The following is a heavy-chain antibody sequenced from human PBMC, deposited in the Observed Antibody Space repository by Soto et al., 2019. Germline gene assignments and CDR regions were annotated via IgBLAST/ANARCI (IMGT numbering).Heavy chain of an antibody. CDR1: GYTFTSYG. CDR2: ISAYNGNT. Sequence: QVQLVQSGAEVKKPGSSVKVSCKASGYTFTSYGISWVRQAPGQGLDWMGWISAYNGNTNYAQKLQGRVTRTTDTSTSTGYRELGSLRSDDTAVYYCAGDGGGVHTKYYYYMAVWGKGTTVTVSS. CDR3: AGDGGGVHTKYYYYMAV. J-gene: IGHJ6*03. V-gene: IGHV1-18*01. D-gene: IGHD1-1*01.